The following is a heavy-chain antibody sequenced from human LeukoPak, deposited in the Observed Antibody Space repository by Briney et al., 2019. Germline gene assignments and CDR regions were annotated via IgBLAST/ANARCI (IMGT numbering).Heavy chain of an antibody. D-gene: IGHD6-13*01. CDR1: GDTFSSYA. V-gene: IGHV1-69*01. CDR2: IIPIFGTA. Sequence: ASVKVSCKASGDTFSSYAISWVRQAPGQGLEWMGGIIPIFGTANYAQKFQGRATITADESTSTAYMELSSLRSEDTAVYYCAKEGYSSSWYFDYWGQGTLVTVSS. CDR3: AKEGYSSSWYFDY. J-gene: IGHJ4*02.